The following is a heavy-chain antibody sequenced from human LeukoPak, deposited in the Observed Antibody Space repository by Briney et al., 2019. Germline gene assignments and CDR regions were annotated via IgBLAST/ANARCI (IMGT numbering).Heavy chain of an antibody. CDR2: INHSGST. V-gene: IGHV4-34*01. J-gene: IGHJ5*02. CDR1: GGSFSGYY. Sequence: SETLSLTCAVYGGSFSGYYWSWIRQPPGKGLEWIGEINHSGSTNYNPSLKSRVTISVDTSKNQFSLKLSSVTAADTAVYYCARGPIITIFGVVTLNWFDPWGQGTLVTVSS. D-gene: IGHD3-3*01. CDR3: ARGPIITIFGVVTLNWFDP.